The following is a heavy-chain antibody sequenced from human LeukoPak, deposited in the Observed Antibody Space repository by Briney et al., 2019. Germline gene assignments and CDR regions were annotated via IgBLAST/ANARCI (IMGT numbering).Heavy chain of an antibody. CDR2: MNPNSGNT. J-gene: IGHJ4*02. CDR1: GYTFTSYD. D-gene: IGHD3-22*01. Sequence: ASVTVSCKASGYTFTSYDINWVRQATGQGLEWMGWMNPNSGNTGYAQKFQGRVTMTRNTSISTAYMELSSLRSEDTAVYYCALYYDGSPGYFDYWGQGTLVTVSS. V-gene: IGHV1-8*01. CDR3: ALYYDGSPGYFDY.